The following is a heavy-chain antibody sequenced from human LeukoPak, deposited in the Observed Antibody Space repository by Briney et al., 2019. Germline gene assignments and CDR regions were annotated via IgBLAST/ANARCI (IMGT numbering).Heavy chain of an antibody. Sequence: GGSLRLSCAASGFTFSNYAMNWVRQTQGKGLEWVSSISGSGISTYYADSVKGRFTMSRDNSRTTLFLQMNGLRAEDTAIYYCAKGGSRRFFGWLLSPDYWGQGTLVTVSS. CDR3: AKGGSRRFFGWLLSPDY. V-gene: IGHV3-23*01. D-gene: IGHD3-9*01. CDR1: GFTFSNYA. CDR2: ISGSGIST. J-gene: IGHJ4*02.